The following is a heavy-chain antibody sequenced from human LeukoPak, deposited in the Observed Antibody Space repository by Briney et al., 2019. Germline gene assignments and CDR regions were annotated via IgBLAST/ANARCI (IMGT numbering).Heavy chain of an antibody. CDR2: FDPEDGET. V-gene: IGHV1-24*01. CDR1: GGTFSSYA. D-gene: IGHD3-16*02. Sequence: ASVKVSCKASGGTFSSYAISWVRQAPGKGLEWMGGFDPEDGETIYAQKFQGRVTMTEDTSTDTAYMELSSLRSEDTAVYYCATGTRYTGYWGQGTLVTVSS. J-gene: IGHJ4*02. CDR3: ATGTRYTGY.